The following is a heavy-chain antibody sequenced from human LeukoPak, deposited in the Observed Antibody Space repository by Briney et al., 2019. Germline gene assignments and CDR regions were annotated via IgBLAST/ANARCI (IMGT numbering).Heavy chain of an antibody. J-gene: IGHJ4*02. CDR1: GFTLSSYT. CDR3: ARDESSGSYYGYYFDY. D-gene: IGHD3-10*01. Sequence: GGSLRLSCAASGFTLSSYTMNWVRQAPGKGLEWVSYISSSSSTIYYADSVRGRFTISRDNAKNSLYLQMNSLRAEDTAVYYCARDESSGSYYGYYFDYWGQGTLVTVSS. CDR2: ISSSSSTI. V-gene: IGHV3-48*04.